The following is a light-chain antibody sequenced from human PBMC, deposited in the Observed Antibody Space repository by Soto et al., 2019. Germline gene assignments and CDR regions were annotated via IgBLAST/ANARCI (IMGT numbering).Light chain of an antibody. CDR1: QSVGKY. Sequence: EIVMTQSPATLSLSPGERVTLSCRASQSVGKYLVWYQQKPGQAPRLLIYDASNRATGIPARFSGSGSGTDFTLTISSLEPEDVAVYYCQQRGNRPPWTFGQGTKVEIK. CDR3: QQRGNRPPWT. V-gene: IGKV3-11*01. CDR2: DAS. J-gene: IGKJ1*01.